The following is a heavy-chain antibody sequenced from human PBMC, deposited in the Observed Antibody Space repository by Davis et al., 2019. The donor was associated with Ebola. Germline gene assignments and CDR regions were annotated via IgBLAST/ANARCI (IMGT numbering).Heavy chain of an antibody. D-gene: IGHD1-1*01. J-gene: IGHJ4*02. CDR2: ISYDGSNK. CDR1: GFTFSSYA. CDR3: AKDGTWNGFDY. V-gene: IGHV3-30-3*01. Sequence: GESLKISCAASGFTFSSYAMHWVRQAPGKGLEWVAVISYDGSNKYYADSVKGRFTISRDNSKNTLNLQMNSLRAEDTAVYYCAKDGTWNGFDYWGQGTLVTVSS.